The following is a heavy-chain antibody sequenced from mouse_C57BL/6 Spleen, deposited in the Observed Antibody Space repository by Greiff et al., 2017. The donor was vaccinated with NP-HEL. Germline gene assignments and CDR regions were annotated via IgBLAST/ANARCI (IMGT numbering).Heavy chain of an antibody. J-gene: IGHJ3*01. CDR3: ARDPYYDYGAY. CDR1: GFTFSSYA. CDR2: ISDGGSYT. Sequence: EVMLVESGGGLVKPGGSLKLSCAASGFTFSSYAMSWVRQTPEKRLEWVATISDGGSYTYYPDNVKGRFTISRDNAKNNLYLQMSHLKSEDTAMYYCARDPYYDYGAYWGQGTLVTVSA. V-gene: IGHV5-4*01. D-gene: IGHD2-4*01.